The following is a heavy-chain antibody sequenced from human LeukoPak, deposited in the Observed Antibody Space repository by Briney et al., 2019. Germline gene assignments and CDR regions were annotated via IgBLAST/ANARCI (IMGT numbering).Heavy chain of an antibody. V-gene: IGHV3-30*18. CDR3: AKPMALNWFDP. CDR1: GFTFSSYG. J-gene: IGHJ5*02. CDR2: ISYDGSNK. D-gene: IGHD5-24*01. Sequence: GRSLRLSCAASGFTFSSYGMHWVRQAPGKGLEWVAVISYDGSNKYYADSVKGRFTISRDNSKNTLYLQMNSLRAEDTAVYYCAKPMALNWFDPWGQGTLVTVSS.